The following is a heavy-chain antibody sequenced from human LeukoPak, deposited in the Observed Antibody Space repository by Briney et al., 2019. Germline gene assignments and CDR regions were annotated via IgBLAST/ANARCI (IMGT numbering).Heavy chain of an antibody. V-gene: IGHV1-69*13. CDR2: IIPIFGTA. CDR1: GGTFSSYA. CDR3: ARLLAYCGGDCYWFDP. J-gene: IGHJ5*02. Sequence: ASVEVSCKASGGTFSSYAISWVRQAPGQGLEWMGGIIPIFGTANYAQKFQGRVTITADESTSTAYMELSSLRSEDTAVYYCARLLAYCGGDCYWFDPWGQGTLVTVSS. D-gene: IGHD2-21*02.